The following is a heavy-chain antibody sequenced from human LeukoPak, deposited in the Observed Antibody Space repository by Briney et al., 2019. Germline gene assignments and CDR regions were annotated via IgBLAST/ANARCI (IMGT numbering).Heavy chain of an antibody. CDR2: VYWDDDK. CDR1: GFSLTTHGVG. V-gene: IGHV2-5*02. D-gene: IGHD3-10*02. Sequence: SGPTLVKPTQTLTLTCTFSGFSLTTHGVGVGWIRQPPGKALEWLWDVYWDDDKRCSPSLRSRLTITKDTSKNQVVLAMTNMDPVDTATYYCPHRHDDVRGVVVTFDSWGQGTLVTVSS. J-gene: IGHJ4*02. CDR3: PHRHDDVRGVVVTFDS.